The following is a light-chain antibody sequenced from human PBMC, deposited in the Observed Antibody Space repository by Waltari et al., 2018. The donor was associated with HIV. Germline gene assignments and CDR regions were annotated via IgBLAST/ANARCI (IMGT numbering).Light chain of an antibody. J-gene: IGLJ2*01. CDR3: SSYTSSGPRYVL. CDR2: NVN. CDR1: SGAVGGYNF. V-gene: IGLV2-14*03. Sequence: QSALTQPASVSGSPGQLITIPCTGTSGAVGGYNFFSWYQKHPGKPPKLIIYNVNSRHQGLSIRFSGSMPANTASLTISGLQADDEADYFCSSYTSSGPRYVLFGGGTRLTVL.